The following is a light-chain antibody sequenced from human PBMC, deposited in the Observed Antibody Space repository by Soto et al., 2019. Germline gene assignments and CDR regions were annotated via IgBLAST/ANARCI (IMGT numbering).Light chain of an antibody. J-gene: IGKJ2*01. CDR3: QQYNNWPPYT. Sequence: EIVMTQSTATLSVSPGERATLSCRASQSVSSNLAWYQQKPGQAPRLIIYGASTRATGIPARFSGSGSGTEFTLTISSLQSEDFAVYYCQQYNNWPPYTFGQGTKLEIK. CDR1: QSVSSN. CDR2: GAS. V-gene: IGKV3-15*01.